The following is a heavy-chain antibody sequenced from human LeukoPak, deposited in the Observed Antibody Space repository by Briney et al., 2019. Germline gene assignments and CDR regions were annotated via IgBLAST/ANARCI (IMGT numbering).Heavy chain of an antibody. CDR1: GGSISSSTYY. Sequence: SETLSLTCTVSGGSISSSTYYWGWIRQPPGKGLEWIGSIYFIGQTYYNPSLKSRVTMSLDTSENQFSLEVTSVTAADTAVYYCANVAKGRYFFYYMDVWGKGTTVTVSS. CDR3: ANVAKGRYFFYYMDV. J-gene: IGHJ6*03. V-gene: IGHV4-39*01. CDR2: IYFIGQT.